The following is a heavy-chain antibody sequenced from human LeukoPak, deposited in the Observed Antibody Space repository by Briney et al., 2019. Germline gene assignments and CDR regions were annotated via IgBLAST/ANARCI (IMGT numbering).Heavy chain of an antibody. J-gene: IGHJ4*02. Sequence: GGSLRLSCAASGFTFSSYSMSWVRQAPGKGLEWVSSISSSSSYIYYADSVKGRFTISRDNAKNSLYLQMNSLRAEDTAVYYCAREGRQQLPDYWGQGTLVTVSS. CDR3: AREGRQQLPDY. CDR2: ISSSSSYI. D-gene: IGHD6-13*01. CDR1: GFTFSSYS. V-gene: IGHV3-21*01.